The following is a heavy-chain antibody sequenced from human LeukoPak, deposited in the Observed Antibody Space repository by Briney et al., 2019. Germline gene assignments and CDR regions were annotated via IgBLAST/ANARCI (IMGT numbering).Heavy chain of an antibody. CDR3: AKDRISGYSFGLVGLDV. V-gene: IGHV3-30*02. Sequence: GGSLRLSCAASGFSFSSYGMHWVRQAPGKGLEWVASIRYDGRNKYYADSVKGRFTISRDNSKNTLYLQMNSLRAEDTAVYYCAKDRISGYSFGLVGLDVWGQGTTVTVSS. J-gene: IGHJ6*02. CDR1: GFSFSSYG. CDR2: IRYDGRNK. D-gene: IGHD5-18*01.